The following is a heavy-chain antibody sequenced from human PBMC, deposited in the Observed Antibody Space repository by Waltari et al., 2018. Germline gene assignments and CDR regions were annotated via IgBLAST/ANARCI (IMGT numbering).Heavy chain of an antibody. J-gene: IGHJ4*02. CDR3: ARGIVMVTHDPHFDY. V-gene: IGHV4-34*01. Sequence: QVQLQQWGAGLLKPSETLSLTCAVYGGSFSGYYWRWIRPPPGKGLEWIGEINHSGSTNYNPSLKSRVTISVDTSKNQFSLKLSSVTAADTAVYYCARGIVMVTHDPHFDYWGQGTLVTVSS. CDR1: GGSFSGYY. CDR2: INHSGST. D-gene: IGHD2-15*01.